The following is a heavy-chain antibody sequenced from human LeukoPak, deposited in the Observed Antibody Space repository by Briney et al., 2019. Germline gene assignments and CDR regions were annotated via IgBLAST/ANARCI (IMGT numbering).Heavy chain of an antibody. CDR2: IYHSGST. CDR1: GGSLSSGGYS. D-gene: IGHD3-3*01. V-gene: IGHV4-30-2*01. Sequence: SQTLSLTCAVSGGSLSSGGYSGGWGRQPPGRGLGWVGYIYHSGSTYYNPSLKSRVTKSVDRSKNPFSLKLSSVTAADTAVYYCAREANRITIFGVAYPGAFDIWGQGTMVTVSS. CDR3: AREANRITIFGVAYPGAFDI. J-gene: IGHJ3*02.